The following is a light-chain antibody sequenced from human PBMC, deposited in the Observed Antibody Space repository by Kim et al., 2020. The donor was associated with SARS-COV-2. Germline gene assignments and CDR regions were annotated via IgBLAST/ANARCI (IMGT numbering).Light chain of an antibody. CDR3: QQDNAFPLT. CDR1: GNNNKR. CDR2: KAS. V-gene: IGKV1-5*03. J-gene: IGKJ4*01. Sequence: ASVGDRVTITCRASGNNNKRLVWYQQKPGKAPKVLIYKASSLESGVPSRFSGSGSGTEFSLTISSLQPDDFATYYCQQDNAFPLTFGGGTKVDIK.